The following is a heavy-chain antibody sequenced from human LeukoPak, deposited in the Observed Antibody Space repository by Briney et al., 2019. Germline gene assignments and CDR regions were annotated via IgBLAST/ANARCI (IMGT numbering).Heavy chain of an antibody. CDR3: AKVAYDFWSGYSRTYYYYMDV. CDR1: KFIFSDYG. J-gene: IGHJ6*03. D-gene: IGHD3-3*01. CDR2: WYDGSDE. V-gene: IGHV3-30*02. Sequence: GGSLRLSCAASKFIFSDYGMHWVRQAPGKGLEWVAFWYDGSDEYYADSVKGRLTISRDNSKNTLYLQMNSLTTEDTAVYYCAKVAYDFWSGYSRTYYYYMDVWGKGTTVTVSS.